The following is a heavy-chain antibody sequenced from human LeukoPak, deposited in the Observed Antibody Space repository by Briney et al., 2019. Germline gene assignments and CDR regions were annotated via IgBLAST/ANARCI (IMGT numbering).Heavy chain of an antibody. Sequence: GGSLRLSCAASGFTFSSYSMNWVRQAPGKGLEWVSSISSSSSYIYYADSVKGRFTISRDNAKNSLYLQMNSLRAEDTAVYYCASLTVVRGYFDYWGQGTLVTVSS. CDR2: ISSSSSYI. CDR1: GFTFSSYS. V-gene: IGHV3-21*01. J-gene: IGHJ4*02. D-gene: IGHD4-23*01. CDR3: ASLTVVRGYFDY.